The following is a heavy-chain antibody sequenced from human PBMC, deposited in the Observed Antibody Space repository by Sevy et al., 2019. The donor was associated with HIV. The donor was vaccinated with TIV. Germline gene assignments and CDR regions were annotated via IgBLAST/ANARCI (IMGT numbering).Heavy chain of an antibody. J-gene: IGHJ4*02. CDR3: ARDLLAVTGTVYFDL. Sequence: GGYLRLSCAASGFGFNIYTMHWVRQAPGKGLEWVASISSVGTFIYYADSVKGRFTISRDDARDSLYVQMNSLRAEDTAIYYCARDLLAVTGTVYFDLWGQGALVTVSS. CDR2: ISSVGTFI. V-gene: IGHV3-21*01. D-gene: IGHD6-19*01. CDR1: GFGFNIYT.